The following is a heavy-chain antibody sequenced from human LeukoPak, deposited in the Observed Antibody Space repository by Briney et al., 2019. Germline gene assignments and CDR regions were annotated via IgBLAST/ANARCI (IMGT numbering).Heavy chain of an antibody. Sequence: GGSLRLSCAASGFTFGDYGMSWVRQAPGKGLEWVSGINWNGGSTGYADSVKGRFTISRDNAKNSLYLQMNSLRAEDTALYYCARVRGGGWSSNFFFDYWGQGTLVTVSS. D-gene: IGHD4-11*01. CDR2: INWNGGST. J-gene: IGHJ4*02. CDR1: GFTFGDYG. CDR3: ARVRGGGWSSNFFFDY. V-gene: IGHV3-20*04.